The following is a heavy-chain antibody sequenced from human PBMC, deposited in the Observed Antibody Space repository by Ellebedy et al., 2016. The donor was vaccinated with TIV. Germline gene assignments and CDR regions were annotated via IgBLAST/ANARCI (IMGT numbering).Heavy chain of an antibody. CDR1: DGSISSYY. J-gene: IGHJ6*02. CDR2: IYYSGST. CDR3: ARGEVVRGVIYYYYGMDV. V-gene: IGHV4-59*01. Sequence: SETLSLTXTVSDGSISSYYWSWIRQPPGKGLEWIGYIYYSGSTNYNPSLKSRVTISVDTSKNQFSLKLSSVTAADTAVYYCARGEVVRGVIYYYYGMDVWGQGTTVTVSS. D-gene: IGHD3-10*01.